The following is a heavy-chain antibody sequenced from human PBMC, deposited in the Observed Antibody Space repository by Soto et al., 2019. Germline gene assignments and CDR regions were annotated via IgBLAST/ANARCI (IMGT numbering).Heavy chain of an antibody. V-gene: IGHV3-23*01. J-gene: IGHJ6*02. Sequence: GGSLRLSCAASGFTFSTYPMNWVRQAPGKGLEWVSGISGSGISTYYADSVKGRCTISRDNSKNTVFLQMNSLRAEDTAVYYCAKPPVITASYYYYDMDVWGQGTTVTVSS. CDR1: GFTFSTYP. D-gene: IGHD4-4*01. CDR3: AKPPVITASYYYYDMDV. CDR2: ISGSGIST.